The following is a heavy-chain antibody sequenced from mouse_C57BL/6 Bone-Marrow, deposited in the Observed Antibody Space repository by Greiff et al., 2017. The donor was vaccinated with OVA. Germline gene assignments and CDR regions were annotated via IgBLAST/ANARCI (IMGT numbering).Heavy chain of an antibody. D-gene: IGHD1-1*01. CDR3: ANYYGSSYVDYDAMDY. CDR2: IWGDGST. CDR1: GFSFTSYG. V-gene: IGHV2-3*01. J-gene: IGHJ4*01. Sequence: VQLQESGPGLVAPSQSLSITCTVSGFSFTSYGVSWVRQPPGKGLEWLGVIWGDGSTNYHSALISSLSISKDNSKTHVFLMLNSLQTDDTAAYYCANYYGSSYVDYDAMDYWGQGTSVTVSS.